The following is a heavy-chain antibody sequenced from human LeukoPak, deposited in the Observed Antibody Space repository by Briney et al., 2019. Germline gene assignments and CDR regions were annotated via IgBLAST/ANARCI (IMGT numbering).Heavy chain of an antibody. CDR2: IYSGGST. CDR3: ARDWNYYDSSGYLQIGAFDI. J-gene: IGHJ3*02. V-gene: IGHV3-66*01. D-gene: IGHD3-22*01. CDR1: GFTVSSNY. Sequence: GGSLRLSCAASGFTVSSNYMSWVRQAPGKGLEWVSVIYSGGSTYYADSVKGRFTISRDNSKNTLYLQMNSLRAEDTAVYYCARDWNYYDSSGYLQIGAFDIWGQGTMVTVSS.